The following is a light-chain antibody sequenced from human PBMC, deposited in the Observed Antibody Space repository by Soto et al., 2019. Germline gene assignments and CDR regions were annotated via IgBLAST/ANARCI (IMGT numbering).Light chain of an antibody. CDR2: AAS. CDR1: QDIRND. Sequence: AIQMTQSPSSLYASVGDRVTITCRASQDIRNDLGWYQQKPGKDPNLLIYAASTLQSGVPSRFSGSGSGTDFTLTISNRQFEDFATYYCLQDYNYPFTFGPGTKVDIK. V-gene: IGKV1-6*01. CDR3: LQDYNYPFT. J-gene: IGKJ3*01.